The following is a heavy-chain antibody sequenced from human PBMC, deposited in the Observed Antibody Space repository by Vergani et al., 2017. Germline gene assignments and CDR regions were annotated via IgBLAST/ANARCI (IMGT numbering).Heavy chain of an antibody. CDR2: IMPDGSAT. CDR1: GFTFSDFW. V-gene: IGHV3-7*01. Sequence: EVLLVESGGGLVQPGESLRLSCTASGFTFSDFWMTWVRQVPGKGLEWVANIMPDGSATMYADSLRGRFSISRDNAKNSLHLHMSSLRVEDTAVYFCAKSGFVGAFETWGQGTMVTFSS. J-gene: IGHJ3*02. CDR3: AKSGFVGAFET. D-gene: IGHD6-6*01.